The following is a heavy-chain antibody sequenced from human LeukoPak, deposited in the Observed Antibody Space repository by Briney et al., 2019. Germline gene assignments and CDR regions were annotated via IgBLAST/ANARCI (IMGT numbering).Heavy chain of an antibody. CDR2: VGNASPYI. J-gene: IGHJ3*02. CDR3: ARGDYSQQRNDALDI. D-gene: IGHD1-1*01. V-gene: IGHV3-21*01. Sequence: GGSLRLSCAASGFTFSRYAMNWVRQAPGKGLEWVSSVGNASPYIYYADSVKGRFTFSRDNAKNSLYLQMNSLRDEDTAVYYCARGDYSQQRNDALDIWGQGTMVTVSS. CDR1: GFTFSRYA.